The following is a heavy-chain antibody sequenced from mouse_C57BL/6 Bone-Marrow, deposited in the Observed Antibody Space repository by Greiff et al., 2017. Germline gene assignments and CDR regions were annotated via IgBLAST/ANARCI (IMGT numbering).Heavy chain of an antibody. CDR2: IDPNSGGT. CDR3: AIEGYDCDVLFDV. J-gene: IGHJ1*03. V-gene: IGHV1-72*01. Sequence: QVQLQQPGAELVKPGASVKLSCKASGYTFTSYWMHWVKQRPGRGLEWIGWIDPNSGGTKYNEKFKGKATLTVDKPSSTAYMQLSSLTSEDSAVYYCAIEGYDCDVLFDVWGTGTTVTVSS. D-gene: IGHD2-4*01. CDR1: GYTFTSYW.